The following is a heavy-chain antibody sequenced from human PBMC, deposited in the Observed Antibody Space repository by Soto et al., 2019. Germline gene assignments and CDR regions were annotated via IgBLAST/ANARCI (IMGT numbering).Heavy chain of an antibody. Sequence: SETLSLTCSVSGDSISNLDYFWAWIRQPPGKALEYIGYIYKSANTYYNPSFESRVAISVDTSKSQFSLNVTSVTAADTAVYFCARGRYCLTGRCFPNWFDSWGQGALVTVSS. CDR3: ARGRYCLTGRCFPNWFDS. V-gene: IGHV4-30-4*01. CDR2: IYKSANT. J-gene: IGHJ5*01. CDR1: GDSISNLDYF. D-gene: IGHD7-27*01.